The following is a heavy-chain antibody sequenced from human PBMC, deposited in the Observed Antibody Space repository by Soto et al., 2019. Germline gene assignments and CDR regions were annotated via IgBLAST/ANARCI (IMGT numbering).Heavy chain of an antibody. CDR3: ATSGRQLGYCSGGSCYSTDYYYYGMDV. CDR1: GYSFTSYW. J-gene: IGHJ6*02. Sequence: PGEPLKSSCKGSGYSFTSYWIGWVRQMPGKGLESMGLMYPGYSDTSYSLSFQVQVTISTNKSTSTAYLQWSSLKASDTAMYYCATSGRQLGYCSGGSCYSTDYYYYGMDVWGQMTTVTVS. CDR2: MYPGYSDT. V-gene: IGHV5-51*01. D-gene: IGHD2-15*01.